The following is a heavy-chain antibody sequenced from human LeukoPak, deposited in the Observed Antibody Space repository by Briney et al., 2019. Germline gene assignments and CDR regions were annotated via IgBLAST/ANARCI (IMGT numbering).Heavy chain of an antibody. CDR2: IKQDGSEK. J-gene: IGHJ4*02. V-gene: IGHV3-7*01. CDR3: ARVQQWLAGFDY. Sequence: GGSLRLSCAASGFTFSSYRMSWVRQAPGKGLEWVANIKQDGSEKYYVDSVKGRFTISRDNAKNSLYLQMNSLRAEDTAVYYCARVQQWLAGFDYWGQGTLVTVSS. CDR1: GFTFSSYR. D-gene: IGHD6-19*01.